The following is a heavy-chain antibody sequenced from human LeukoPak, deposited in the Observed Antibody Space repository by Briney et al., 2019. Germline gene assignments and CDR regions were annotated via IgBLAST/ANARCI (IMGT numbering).Heavy chain of an antibody. D-gene: IGHD3/OR15-3a*01. CDR3: ARWTGLSDAFDI. J-gene: IGHJ3*02. V-gene: IGHV4-30-4*08. CDR2: PYYSGST. Sequence: SQTLSLTCTVSGGSISSGDYYWSWLRQPPGMGLEWVGYPYYSGSTYYNPSLKSRVTISVDTSKNQFSLKLSSVTAADTAVYYCARWTGLSDAFDIWGQGTMVTVFS. CDR1: GGSISSGDYY.